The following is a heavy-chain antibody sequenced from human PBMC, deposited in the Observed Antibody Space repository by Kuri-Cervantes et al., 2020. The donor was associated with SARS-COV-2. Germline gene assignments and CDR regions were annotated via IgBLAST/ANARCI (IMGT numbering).Heavy chain of an antibody. J-gene: IGHJ4*02. Sequence: GSLRLSCTVSGGSISSSSYYWGWIRQPPGKGLEWIGSIYYSGSTYYNPSLKSRVTISVDTSKNQFSLKLSSVTAAGTAVYYCARTSGYYSDYFDYWGQGTLVTVSS. D-gene: IGHD3-22*01. CDR1: GGSISSSSYY. CDR3: ARTSGYYSDYFDY. V-gene: IGHV4-39*01. CDR2: IYYSGST.